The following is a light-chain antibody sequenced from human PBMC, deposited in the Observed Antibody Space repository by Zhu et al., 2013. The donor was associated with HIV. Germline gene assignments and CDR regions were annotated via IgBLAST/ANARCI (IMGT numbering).Light chain of an antibody. Sequence: EIVMTQSPATLSVSPGERATLSCRASQSVSSNLAWYQQKPGQAPRRVIYGAATRATGIPARFSGSGSGTEFTLTISSLDSEDFAVYYCQQYNNWPYTFGLGDQAGDQT. CDR1: QSVSSN. J-gene: IGKJ2*01. V-gene: IGKV3-15*01. CDR3: QQYNNWPYT. CDR2: GAA.